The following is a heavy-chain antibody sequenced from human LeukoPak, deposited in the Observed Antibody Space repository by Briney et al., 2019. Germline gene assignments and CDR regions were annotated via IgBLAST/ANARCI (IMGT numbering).Heavy chain of an antibody. CDR3: ARDGRFPPEVLPRYFDY. J-gene: IGHJ4*02. V-gene: IGHV4-34*01. D-gene: IGHD1-26*01. CDR1: GEFLHGFY. CDR2: INQSGAT. Sequence: SETLSLTCAVYGEFLHGFYWSWIRQTPGKGLEWIGEINQSGATNYNPSVNSRVTMSVDTSKNQFSLKLSSVTAADTAVYYCARDGRFPPEVLPRYFDYWGQGTLVTVSS.